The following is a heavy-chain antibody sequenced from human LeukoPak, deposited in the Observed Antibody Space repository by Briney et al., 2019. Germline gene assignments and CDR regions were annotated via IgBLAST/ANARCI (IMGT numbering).Heavy chain of an antibody. Sequence: KELECIGEINHSGSTNYNPSLKSRVTISVDTSKNQFSLKLSSVTAADTAVYYCARGSEPEYSSSSGSFDYWGQGTLVTVSS. V-gene: IGHV4-34*01. CDR3: ARGSEPEYSSSSGSFDY. CDR2: INHSGST. D-gene: IGHD6-6*01. J-gene: IGHJ4*02.